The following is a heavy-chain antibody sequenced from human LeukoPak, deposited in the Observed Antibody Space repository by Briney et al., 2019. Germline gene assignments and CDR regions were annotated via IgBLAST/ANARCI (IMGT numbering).Heavy chain of an antibody. Sequence: ASVKVSCKASGYTFTSYGISWVRQAPGQGLEWMGGIIPIFGTANYAQKFQGRVTITTDESTSTAYLELSSLRSEDTAVYYCAREDPGTPWGQGTLVTVSS. J-gene: IGHJ5*02. D-gene: IGHD6-13*01. V-gene: IGHV1-69*05. CDR3: AREDPGTP. CDR2: IIPIFGTA. CDR1: GYTFTSYG.